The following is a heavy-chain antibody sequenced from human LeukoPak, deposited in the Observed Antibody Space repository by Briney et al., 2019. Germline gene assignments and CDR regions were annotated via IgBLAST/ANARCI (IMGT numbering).Heavy chain of an antibody. J-gene: IGHJ4*02. CDR3: ARDRGGATSY. CDR2: ISSLSGTI. CDR1: GFTFSSYS. Sequence: GGSLRLSCAASGFTFSSYSMNWVRQAPGEGVEWVSCISSLSGTIYYADSVKGRFTISRDSAKNSLYLQMDSLRAEDTAVYYCARDRGGATSYWGQGTLVTVSS. D-gene: IGHD1-26*01. V-gene: IGHV3-48*01.